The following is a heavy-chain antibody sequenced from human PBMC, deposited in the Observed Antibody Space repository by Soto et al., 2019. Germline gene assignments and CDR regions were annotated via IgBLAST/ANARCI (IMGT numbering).Heavy chain of an antibody. CDR3: ARDPMVRGSNAFDI. V-gene: IGHV1-69*06. D-gene: IGHD3-10*01. J-gene: IGHJ3*02. Sequence: GASVKVSCKASGGTFSSYAISWVRQAPGQGLEWMGGIIPIFGTANYAQKFQGRVTITADKSTSTAYMELSSLRSEDTAVYYCARDPMVRGSNAFDIWGQGTMVTVSS. CDR1: GGTFSSYA. CDR2: IIPIFGTA.